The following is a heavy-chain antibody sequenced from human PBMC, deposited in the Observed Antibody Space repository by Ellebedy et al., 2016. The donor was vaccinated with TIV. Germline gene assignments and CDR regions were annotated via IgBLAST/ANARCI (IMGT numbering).Heavy chain of an antibody. CDR3: ARDSFFSSSYYFDY. CDR1: GFTFSSYA. CDR2: ISGSGGST. D-gene: IGHD6-6*01. V-gene: IGHV3-23*01. Sequence: GGSLRLSXAASGFTFSSYAMSWVRQAPGKGLEWVSAISGSGGSTYYADSVKGRFTISRDNSKNTLYLQMNSLRAEDTAVYYCARDSFFSSSYYFDYWGQGTLVTVSS. J-gene: IGHJ4*02.